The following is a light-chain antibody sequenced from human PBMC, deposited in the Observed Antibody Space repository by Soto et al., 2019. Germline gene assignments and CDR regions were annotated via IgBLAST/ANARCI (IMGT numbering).Light chain of an antibody. CDR3: QQYLNVPLT. V-gene: IGKV1-33*01. CDR2: DAS. Sequence: MSQSISSLSASNRDRVIITCKSSQDIDQFLNWFQQKPGKAPKLLIYDASNLETGVPSRFSGSGSGTDFTFTISSLRPEDIATYYCQQYLNVPLTFGQGTLLEVK. CDR1: QDIDQF. J-gene: IGKJ5*01.